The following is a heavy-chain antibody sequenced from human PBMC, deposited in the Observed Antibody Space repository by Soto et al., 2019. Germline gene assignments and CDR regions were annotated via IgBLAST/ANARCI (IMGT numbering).Heavy chain of an antibody. CDR1: GGSISGSDW. D-gene: IGHD6-6*01. J-gene: IGHJ6*02. Sequence: QLHLQESGPGLVKPSGTLSLTCDVFGGSISGSDWWTWVRQAPVEWLVWIGEIYHSGGTVYNPSLGGRVTISLDKSNCQFSLKLTSVTAADTAIYDDAKMRAAARLPIGFYGVDVWGQGITVTVSS. CDR2: IYHSGGT. CDR3: AKMRAAARLPIGFYGVDV. V-gene: IGHV4-4*02.